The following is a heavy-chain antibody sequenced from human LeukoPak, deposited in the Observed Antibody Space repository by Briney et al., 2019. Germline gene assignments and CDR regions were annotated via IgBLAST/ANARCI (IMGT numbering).Heavy chain of an antibody. J-gene: IGHJ4*02. CDR1: GYSISSGYY. V-gene: IGHV4-38-2*02. Sequence: SETLSLTCTVSGYSISSGYYWGWVRQPPGKGLEWIASIQSGSTYSNPSLKSRVTISMDTSKNQFSLKLISVAAADTAVYYCARMHGSGNYRSLDYWGQGTLVTVSS. CDR3: ARMHGSGNYRSLDY. D-gene: IGHD3-10*01. CDR2: IQSGST.